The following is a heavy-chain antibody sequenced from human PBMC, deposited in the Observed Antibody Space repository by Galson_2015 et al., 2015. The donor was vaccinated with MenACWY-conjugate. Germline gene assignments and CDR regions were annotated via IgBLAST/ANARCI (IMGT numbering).Heavy chain of an antibody. D-gene: IGHD1-26*01. CDR2: ISSSSTI. CDR1: GFTFSSYS. J-gene: IGHJ2*01. Sequence: SLRLSCAASGFTFSSYSMNWVRQAPGKGLEWVSYISSSSTIYYADSVKGRFTISRDNAKNSLYLQMNSLRAEDTAVYYCARGKEVGAPTSFDLWGRGTLVTVSS. V-gene: IGHV3-48*04. CDR3: ARGKEVGAPTSFDL.